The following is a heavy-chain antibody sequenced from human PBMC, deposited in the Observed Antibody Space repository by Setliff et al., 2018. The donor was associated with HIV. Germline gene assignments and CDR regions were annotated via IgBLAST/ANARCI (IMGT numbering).Heavy chain of an antibody. Sequence: ASVKVSCKTSGFIFTDYGISWVRQAPRPGLEWVAWILANTGDTRFAQSLQGRVTLTTDTSTNKAYMEMRTLRSDDTAVYYCVRGVTRDVSGYYRDEYFQLWGQGTPVTVS. J-gene: IGHJ1*01. V-gene: IGHV1-18*01. CDR1: GFIFTDYG. D-gene: IGHD3-22*01. CDR2: ILANTGDT. CDR3: VRGVTRDVSGYYRDEYFQL.